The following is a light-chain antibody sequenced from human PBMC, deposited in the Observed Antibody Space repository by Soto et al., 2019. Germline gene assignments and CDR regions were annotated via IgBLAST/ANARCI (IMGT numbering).Light chain of an antibody. CDR1: SSDVGNYNL. J-gene: IGLJ1*01. CDR3: CSYAGSRRV. V-gene: IGLV2-23*01. CDR2: EGT. Sequence: QSALTQPASVSGSPGQSITISCTGTSSDVGNYNLVSWYQQHPGKAPKLMIYEGTKRPSGVSNRFSGSKSGNTASLTISGLQAEDEADYYCCSYAGSRRVFGTGTKLTVL.